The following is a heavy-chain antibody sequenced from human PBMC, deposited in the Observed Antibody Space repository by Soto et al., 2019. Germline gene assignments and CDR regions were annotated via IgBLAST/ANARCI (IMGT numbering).Heavy chain of an antibody. CDR1: GYTFTSYY. V-gene: IGHV1-46*01. D-gene: IGHD5-12*01. CDR3: ARALVYSGYGYYFDY. J-gene: IGHJ4*02. Sequence: ASVKVSCKASGYTFTSYYMHWVRQAPGQRLEKMRIINPSGGSTSYAQKFKGRVTITADKSTSTAYMELSSLRSEDTAVYYCARALVYSGYGYYFDYWGQGTLVTVSS. CDR2: INPSGGST.